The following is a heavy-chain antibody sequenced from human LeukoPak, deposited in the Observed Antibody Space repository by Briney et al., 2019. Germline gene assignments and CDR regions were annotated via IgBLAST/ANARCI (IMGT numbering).Heavy chain of an antibody. CDR1: GFTFSSYA. V-gene: IGHV3-23*01. CDR2: ISGSGGST. Sequence: GGSLRLSCAASGFTFSSYAMSWVRQAPGKGLEWVSAISGSGGSTYYADSVKGRFTISRDNSKNTLYLQMNSLRAEDAAVYYCAKDTYDSSGYCHFDYWGQGTLVTVSS. J-gene: IGHJ4*02. CDR3: AKDTYDSSGYCHFDY. D-gene: IGHD3-22*01.